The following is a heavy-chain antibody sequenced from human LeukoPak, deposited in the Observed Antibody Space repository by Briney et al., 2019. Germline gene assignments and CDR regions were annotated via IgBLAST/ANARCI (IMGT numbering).Heavy chain of an antibody. CDR3: AKDPTTLFGYFDYFDY. V-gene: IGHV3-23*01. D-gene: IGHD3-9*01. Sequence: GGSLRLSCAASGFTFSSYAMSWVRQAPGKGLEWVSAISGSGGSTHYADSVKGRFTISRDNSKNTLYLQMNSLRAEDTAVYYCAKDPTTLFGYFDYFDYWGQGTLVTVSS. J-gene: IGHJ4*02. CDR1: GFTFSSYA. CDR2: ISGSGGST.